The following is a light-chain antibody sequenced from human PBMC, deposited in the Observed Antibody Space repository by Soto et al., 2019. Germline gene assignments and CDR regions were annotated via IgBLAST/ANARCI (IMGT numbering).Light chain of an antibody. CDR1: QFISNS. Sequence: EIVMTQSPATLCVSPWERVTLXFRASQFISNSLAWYQQRPGQPPRLLIYGASTRAAGISARFSGSGSGTEFTLTISSLQSEDFAVYYCQHYGSSPETFGQGTKVDNK. CDR2: GAS. CDR3: QHYGSSPET. V-gene: IGKV3-15*01. J-gene: IGKJ1*01.